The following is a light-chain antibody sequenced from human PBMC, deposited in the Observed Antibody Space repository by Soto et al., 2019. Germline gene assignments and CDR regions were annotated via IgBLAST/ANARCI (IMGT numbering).Light chain of an antibody. CDR3: SSRQNIDTHVL. V-gene: IGLV2-14*01. CDR1: SSDVGYYDS. Sequence: QSALTQPASVSGSPGQSITISCTGTSSDVGYYDSVSWYQRHPDKAPKLIIYDVYSRPAGVSNRFSGSKSGHTASLTISGLQAEDEADYYCSSRQNIDTHVLFGGGTKLTVL. CDR2: DVY. J-gene: IGLJ2*01.